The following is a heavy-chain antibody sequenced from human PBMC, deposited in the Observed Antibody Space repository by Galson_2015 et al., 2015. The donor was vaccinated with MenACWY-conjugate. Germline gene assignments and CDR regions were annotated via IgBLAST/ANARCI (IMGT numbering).Heavy chain of an antibody. Sequence: SVKVSCKASGGTFSSYAISWVRQAPGQGLEWMGRIIPILGIANYAQKFQGRVTITADKSTSTAYMELSSLRSEDTAVYYCARDPPLAYCGGDCYWGYWGQGTLVTVSS. CDR2: IIPILGIA. CDR3: ARDPPLAYCGGDCYWGY. V-gene: IGHV1-69*04. D-gene: IGHD2-21*02. CDR1: GGTFSSYA. J-gene: IGHJ4*02.